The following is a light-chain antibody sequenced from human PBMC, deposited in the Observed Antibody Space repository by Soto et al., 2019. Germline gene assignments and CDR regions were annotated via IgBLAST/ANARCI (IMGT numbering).Light chain of an antibody. V-gene: IGKV3D-20*01. CDR1: QSVTGNY. J-gene: IGKJ5*01. CDR3: QQYRMSPNT. Sequence: IVLTHSPSTLSLSPGEGATLSCGASQSVTGNYLAWYQQKPGLSPRLLISDTSSRATGIPDRFSGSGSGTDFTLTISRLEPEDFAVYYCQQYRMSPNTFGQGTRLEIK. CDR2: DTS.